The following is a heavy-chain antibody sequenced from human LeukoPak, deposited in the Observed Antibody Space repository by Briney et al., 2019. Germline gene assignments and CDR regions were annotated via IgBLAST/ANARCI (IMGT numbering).Heavy chain of an antibody. Sequence: GESLKISCKGSGYSFTSYWIGWVRQMPGKGLVWMGIIYPGDSDTRYSPSFQGQVTISADKSISTAYLQWSTLKASDTAMYYCARPVGYYYDSSGRWAFDIWGQGTMVTVSS. V-gene: IGHV5-51*01. J-gene: IGHJ3*02. CDR3: ARPVGYYYDSSGRWAFDI. CDR1: GYSFTSYW. D-gene: IGHD3-22*01. CDR2: IYPGDSDT.